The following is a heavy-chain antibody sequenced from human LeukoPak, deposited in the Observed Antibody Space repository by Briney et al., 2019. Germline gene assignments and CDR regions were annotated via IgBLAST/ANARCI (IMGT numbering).Heavy chain of an antibody. CDR3: ARVGDYSNYVVGPGWFDP. J-gene: IGHJ5*02. Sequence: GASVKVSCKASGYTFTSYGISWVRQAPGQGLEWMGWIIPIFGTANYAQKFQGRVTITTDESTSTAYMELSSLRSEDTAVYYCARVGDYSNYVVGPGWFDPWGQGTLVTVSS. D-gene: IGHD4-11*01. CDR1: GYTFTSYG. CDR2: IIPIFGTA. V-gene: IGHV1-69*05.